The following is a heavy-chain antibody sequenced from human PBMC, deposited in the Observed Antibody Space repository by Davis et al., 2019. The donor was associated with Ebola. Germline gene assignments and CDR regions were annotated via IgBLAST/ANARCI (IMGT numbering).Heavy chain of an antibody. CDR1: GFTFSNYW. Sequence: GESLKISCAASGFTFSNYWMSWVRQAPGKGLEWVANIRPDGSEEQYVDSLKGRINISRDNAKNTLYLQINSLRVEDTAVYYCTRGPYDILTGYSLGWLDPWGQGTLVTVSS. CDR3: TRGPYDILTGYSLGWLDP. D-gene: IGHD3-9*01. V-gene: IGHV3-7*01. J-gene: IGHJ5*02. CDR2: IRPDGSEE.